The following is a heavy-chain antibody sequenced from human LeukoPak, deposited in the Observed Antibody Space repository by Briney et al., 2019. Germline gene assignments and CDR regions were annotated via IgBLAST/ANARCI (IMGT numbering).Heavy chain of an antibody. CDR2: INPNSGGT. CDR1: GYTFTGYY. Sequence: VASVKVSCKASGYTFTGYYMHWVRQAPGQGLEWMGWINPNSGGTNYAQKFQGRVTMTRDTSISTAYMELSRLRSDDTAVYYCARRGEGYDILTGYYMSWFDPWGQGTLVTVSS. CDR3: ARRGEGYDILTGYYMSWFDP. D-gene: IGHD3-9*01. V-gene: IGHV1-2*02. J-gene: IGHJ5*02.